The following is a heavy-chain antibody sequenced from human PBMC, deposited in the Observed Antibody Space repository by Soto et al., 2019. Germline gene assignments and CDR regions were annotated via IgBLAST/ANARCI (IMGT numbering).Heavy chain of an antibody. CDR2: INPSGGST. V-gene: IGHV1-46*01. CDR1: GYTFTSYY. J-gene: IGHJ4*02. D-gene: IGHD2-21*02. Sequence: ASVKVSCKASGYTFTSYYMHWVRQAPGQGLEWMGIINPSGGSTSYAQKFQGRVTMTRDTSTSTVYMELSSLRSEDTAVYYCARGARVQHIVVVTAIRIMDYWGQGTLVTVSS. CDR3: ARGARVQHIVVVTAIRIMDY.